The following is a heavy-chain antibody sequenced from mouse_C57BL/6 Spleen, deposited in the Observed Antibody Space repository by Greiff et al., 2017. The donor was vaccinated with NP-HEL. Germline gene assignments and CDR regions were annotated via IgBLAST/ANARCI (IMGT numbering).Heavy chain of an antibody. CDR2: INPNNGGT. D-gene: IGHD2-3*01. J-gene: IGHJ4*01. V-gene: IGHV1-18*01. CDR1: GYTFTDYN. CDR3: ARWLLDAMDY. Sequence: EVKLEESGPELVKPGASVKIPCKASGYTFTDYNMDWVKQSHGKSLEWIGDINPNNGGTIYNQKFKGKATLTVDKSSSTAYMELRSLTSEDTAVYYCARWLLDAMDYWGQGTSVTVSS.